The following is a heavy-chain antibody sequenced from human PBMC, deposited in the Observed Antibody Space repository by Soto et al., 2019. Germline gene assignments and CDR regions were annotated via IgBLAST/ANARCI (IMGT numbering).Heavy chain of an antibody. CDR2: IYWNGIE. J-gene: IGHJ4*02. CDR1: GFSLSSSGEA. Sequence: QITLKESGPALVKPTQTLTLTCTFSGFSLSSSGEAVGWIRQPPGKALEWLALIYWNGIERYSPSLKRRLTVFMDTSKNHVVLTLANVDPLDSATYYCAHGDPLDFHYWGQGTPVTVSP. V-gene: IGHV2-5*01. CDR3: AHGDPLDFHY. D-gene: IGHD3-10*01.